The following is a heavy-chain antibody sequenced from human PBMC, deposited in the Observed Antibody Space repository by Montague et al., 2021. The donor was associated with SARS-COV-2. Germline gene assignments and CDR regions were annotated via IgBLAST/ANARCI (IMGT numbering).Heavy chain of an antibody. CDR2: ISTSTYI. D-gene: IGHD4-17*01. CDR3: ARDGWMTTMTTFDY. CDR1: RFTCNSYN. Sequence: SLRLSCAASRFTCNSYNMNWVRQAPGKGLEWVSHISTSTYIDYADSVKGRFTISRDNAKSSLYLQMHSLRVEDTAVYYCARDGWMTTMTTFDYWGQGTLGTVSS. J-gene: IGHJ4*02. V-gene: IGHV3-21*01.